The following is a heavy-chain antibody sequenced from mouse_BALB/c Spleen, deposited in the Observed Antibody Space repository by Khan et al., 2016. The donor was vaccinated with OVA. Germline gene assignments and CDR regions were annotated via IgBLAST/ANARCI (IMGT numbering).Heavy chain of an antibody. CDR1: GFTFSTFA. CDR2: ISTAGDYT. J-gene: IGHJ3*01. Sequence: EVELVESGGDLVKPGGSLKLSCAASGFTFSTFAMSWVRQTPDKRLEWVATISTAGDYTYYPDSVKGRFTISRDNAKHTLYLQMSSLRSGDTALYYCARHNYGPFAYWGQGTLVTVSA. V-gene: IGHV5-6*01. CDR3: ARHNYGPFAY. D-gene: IGHD1-1*01.